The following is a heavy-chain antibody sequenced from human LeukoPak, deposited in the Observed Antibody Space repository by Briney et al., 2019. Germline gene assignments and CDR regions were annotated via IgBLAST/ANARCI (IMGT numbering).Heavy chain of an antibody. Sequence: SETLSLTCAVYGGSFSGYYWSWIRQPPGKGLEWIGEINHSGSTNYNPSLKSRVTISVDTSKNQFSLKLSSVTAADTAVYYCASIGGDDSSGYQLFTPRDYWGQGTLVTVSS. CDR3: ASIGGDDSSGYQLFTPRDY. J-gene: IGHJ4*02. CDR1: GGSFSGYY. D-gene: IGHD3-22*01. V-gene: IGHV4-34*01. CDR2: INHSGST.